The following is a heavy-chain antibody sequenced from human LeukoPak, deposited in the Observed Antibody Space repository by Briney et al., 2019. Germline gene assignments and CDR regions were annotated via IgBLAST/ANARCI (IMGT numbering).Heavy chain of an antibody. CDR3: TRHEDYYGSRSYYEIDY. CDR1: GFTFSGSA. Sequence: GGSLRLSCAASGFTFSGSAMHWVRQASGKGLEWVGRIRSKANSYATAYAASVKGRFTISRDDSKNTAYLQMNSLKTEDTAVYYCTRHEDYYGSRSYYEIDYWGQGTLVTVSS. D-gene: IGHD3-10*01. J-gene: IGHJ4*02. CDR2: IRSKANSYAT. V-gene: IGHV3-73*01.